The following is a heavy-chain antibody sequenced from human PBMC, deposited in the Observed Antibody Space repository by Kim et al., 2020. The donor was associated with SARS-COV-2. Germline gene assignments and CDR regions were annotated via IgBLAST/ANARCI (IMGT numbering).Heavy chain of an antibody. V-gene: IGHV4-31*03. D-gene: IGHD3-16*01. J-gene: IGHJ6*02. CDR2: IYYSGST. CDR1: GGSITSGGYY. CDR3: ARDYVGHYYYYGMDV. Sequence: SETLSLTCTVSGGSITSGGYYWSWIRQHPGKGLEWIGYIYYSGSTYYNPSLKSRVTISVDTSKNQFSLKLNSVTAADTAVYYCARDYVGHYYYYGMDVWGQGTTVTVSS.